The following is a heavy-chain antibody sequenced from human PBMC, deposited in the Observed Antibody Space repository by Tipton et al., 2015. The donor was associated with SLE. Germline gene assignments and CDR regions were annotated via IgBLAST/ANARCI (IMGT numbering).Heavy chain of an antibody. CDR1: GGSISSSNW. CDR3: ASRGQQLGWFDP. CDR2: INHSGST. D-gene: IGHD6-13*01. J-gene: IGHJ5*02. V-gene: IGHV4-4*02. Sequence: TLSLTCAVSGGSISSSNWWSWVRQPPGKGLEWIGEINHSGSTNYNPSLKSRVTISVDTSKNQFSLKLSSVTAADTAVYYCASRGQQLGWFDPWGQGTLVTVSS.